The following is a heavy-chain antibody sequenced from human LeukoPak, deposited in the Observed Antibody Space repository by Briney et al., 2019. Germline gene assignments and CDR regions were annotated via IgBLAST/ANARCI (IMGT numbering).Heavy chain of an antibody. J-gene: IGHJ4*02. Sequence: GESLKISCQGSEYSFATYWIAWLRQMPGKGLEWMGIIYPSDSDTRYSPSFQGQVTISADKSIKTADLQWSSLKASDTAMYYCARPLQGIVGATGFDYWGQGTLVTVSS. D-gene: IGHD1-26*01. V-gene: IGHV5-51*01. CDR2: IYPSDSDT. CDR1: EYSFATYW. CDR3: ARPLQGIVGATGFDY.